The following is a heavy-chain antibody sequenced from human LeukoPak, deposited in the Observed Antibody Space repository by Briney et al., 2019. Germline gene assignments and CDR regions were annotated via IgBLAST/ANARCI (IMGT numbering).Heavy chain of an antibody. V-gene: IGHV4-4*07. D-gene: IGHD2-2*02. J-gene: IGHJ4*02. CDR2: IYTSGST. CDR3: ARGYCSSTSCYIEEGGFDY. Sequence: SETLSLTCTVSGGSISSYYWSWIRQPAGKGLEWIGRIYTSGSTSYNPSLKSRVTMSVDTSKNQFSLKLSSVTAADTAVYYCARGYCSSTSCYIEEGGFDYWGQGTLVTVSS. CDR1: GGSISSYY.